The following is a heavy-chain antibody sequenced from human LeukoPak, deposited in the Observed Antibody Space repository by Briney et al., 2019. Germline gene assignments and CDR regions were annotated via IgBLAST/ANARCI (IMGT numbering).Heavy chain of an antibody. J-gene: IGHJ5*02. Sequence: NPSETLSLTCTVSGGSIGSSSYYWGWIRQPPGKGLEWIGSIYYSGSTYYNPSLKSRVTISVDTSKNQFSLKLSSVTAADTAVYYCARLRPMTTVTPRWFDPWGQGTLVTVSS. D-gene: IGHD4-17*01. CDR1: GGSIGSSSYY. CDR3: ARLRPMTTVTPRWFDP. V-gene: IGHV4-39*01. CDR2: IYYSGST.